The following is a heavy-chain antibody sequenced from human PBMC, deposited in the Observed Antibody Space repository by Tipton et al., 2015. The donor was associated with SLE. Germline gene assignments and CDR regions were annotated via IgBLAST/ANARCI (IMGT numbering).Heavy chain of an antibody. V-gene: IGHV3-53*01. Sequence: VQLVQSGGGLVQPGGSLRLSCAASGFTVSSNYMSWVRQAPGKGLEWVSLIYSGGSTYYADSVKGRFTISRDNAKNSLYLQMNSLRAEDTAVYYCARDLRCDFWSGTDAFDIWGQGTMVTVSS. CDR2: IYSGGST. CDR3: ARDLRCDFWSGTDAFDI. J-gene: IGHJ3*02. CDR1: GFTVSSNY. D-gene: IGHD3-3*01.